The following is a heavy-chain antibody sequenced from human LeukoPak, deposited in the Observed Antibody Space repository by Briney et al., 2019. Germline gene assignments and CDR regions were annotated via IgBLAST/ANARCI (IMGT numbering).Heavy chain of an antibody. V-gene: IGHV1-69*01. Sequence: SVKVSCKASGGTFSSYAISWIRQAPGQGLEWMGGIIPFFGTANYAQKFQGRVTITADESTSTAYMELSSLRSEDTAVYYCARGTRPARPSPHYYYYYGMDVWGQGTTVTVSS. CDR2: IIPFFGTA. CDR1: GGTFSSYA. CDR3: ARGTRPARPSPHYYYYYGMDV. D-gene: IGHD6-6*01. J-gene: IGHJ6*02.